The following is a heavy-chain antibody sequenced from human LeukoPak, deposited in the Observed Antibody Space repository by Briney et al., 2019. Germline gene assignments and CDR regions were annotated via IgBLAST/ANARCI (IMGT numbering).Heavy chain of an antibody. Sequence: GESLKISCKGSGYSFTSYWIGWVRPMPGKGLEWMGIIYPGDSDTRYSPSFQGQVTISADKSISTAYLQWSSLKAPDTAMYYCARPHCSSTSCYANLYHYWGQGALVTVSS. CDR3: ARPHCSSTSCYANLYHY. CDR1: GYSFTSYW. CDR2: IYPGDSDT. D-gene: IGHD2-2*01. J-gene: IGHJ4*02. V-gene: IGHV5-51*01.